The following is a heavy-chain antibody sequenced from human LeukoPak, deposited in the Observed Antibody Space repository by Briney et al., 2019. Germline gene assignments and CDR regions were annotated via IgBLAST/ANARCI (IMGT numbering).Heavy chain of an antibody. CDR2: INPNSGVT. Sequence: ASVKVSCKASGYTFTGHYMHWVRQAPGQGLEWMGWINPNSGVTNYAQKLQGRVTMTRDTSITTAYMELSSLRSDDTAVHHCARGGPNYQDTSGYYHPCDYWGQGTLVTVSS. J-gene: IGHJ4*02. CDR1: GYTFTGHY. CDR3: ARGGPNYQDTSGYYHPCDY. V-gene: IGHV1-2*02. D-gene: IGHD3-22*01.